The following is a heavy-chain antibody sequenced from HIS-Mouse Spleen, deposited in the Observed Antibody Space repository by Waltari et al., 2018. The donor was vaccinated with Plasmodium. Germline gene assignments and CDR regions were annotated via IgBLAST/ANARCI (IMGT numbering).Heavy chain of an antibody. CDR3: ARRGGSYYYFDY. V-gene: IGHV4-39*01. Sequence: QLQLQESGPGLVKPSETLSLTCTVPGCSLSSSRYYGGWIRQPPGKGLEWIGSIYYSGSTYYNPSLKSRVTISVDTSKNQFSLKLSSVTAADTAVYYCARRGGSYYYFDYWGQGTLVTVSS. J-gene: IGHJ4*02. D-gene: IGHD1-26*01. CDR1: GCSLSSSRYY. CDR2: IYYSGST.